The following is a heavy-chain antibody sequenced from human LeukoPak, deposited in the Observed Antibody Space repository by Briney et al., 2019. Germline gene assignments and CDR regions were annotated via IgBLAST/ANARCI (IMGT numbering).Heavy chain of an antibody. CDR2: IKQDGSEK. Sequence: GGSLRLSCAASGFTFSSYWMSWVRQAPGKGLEWVANIKQDGSEKYYVDSVKGRFTISRDNAKNSQYLQMNSLRAEDTAVYYCAREYYYGSGSYSLDYWGQGTLVTVSS. V-gene: IGHV3-7*03. D-gene: IGHD3-10*01. CDR1: GFTFSSYW. CDR3: AREYYYGSGSYSLDY. J-gene: IGHJ4*02.